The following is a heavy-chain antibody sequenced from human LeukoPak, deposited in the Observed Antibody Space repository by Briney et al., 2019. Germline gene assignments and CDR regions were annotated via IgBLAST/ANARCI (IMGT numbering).Heavy chain of an antibody. CDR3: AKAGSSDTCRHLDY. V-gene: IGHV3-23*01. CDR2: ISGSGDIT. CDR1: GFTFRSYT. Sequence: GGSLRLSCAASGFTFRSYTMSWVRQAPGKGLEWVSVISGSGDITYYSDSVRGRFTISRDNSKNTLYLQMNSLRAEDTAIYYRAKAGSSDTCRHLDYWGQGTLVTVSS. D-gene: IGHD2-2*01. J-gene: IGHJ4*02.